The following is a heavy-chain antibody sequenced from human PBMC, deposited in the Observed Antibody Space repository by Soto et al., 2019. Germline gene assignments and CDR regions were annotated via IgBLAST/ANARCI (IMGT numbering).Heavy chain of an antibody. Sequence: EEILVESGGGLVHPGGSLRLSCAASGFSLSGYEMNWVRQAPGRGLEWVSYISVSGSTIYYADSVKCRFTVSRDDANNFLALQGNSLCFEDTAVYYCTRDGVSFSVAGRTYNGMDVWGQGATVTVS. CDR3: TRDGVSFSVAGRTYNGMDV. CDR1: GFSLSGYE. D-gene: IGHD6-19*01. J-gene: IGHJ6*02. V-gene: IGHV3-48*03. CDR2: ISVSGSTI.